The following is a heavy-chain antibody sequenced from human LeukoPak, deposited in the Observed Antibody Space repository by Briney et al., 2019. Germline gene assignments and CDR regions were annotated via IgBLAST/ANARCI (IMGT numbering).Heavy chain of an antibody. CDR1: GYTLTELS. J-gene: IGHJ4*02. CDR3: ATDGWAVDGNTEYYFDY. Sequence: ASVKVSCKVSGYTLTELSMHWVRQAPGKGLEWMGGFDPEDGETIYAQKFQGRVTMTEDTSTDTAYMELSSLRSEDTAVYYCATDGWAVDGNTEYYFDYWGQGTLVTVSS. V-gene: IGHV1-24*01. CDR2: FDPEDGET. D-gene: IGHD6-19*01.